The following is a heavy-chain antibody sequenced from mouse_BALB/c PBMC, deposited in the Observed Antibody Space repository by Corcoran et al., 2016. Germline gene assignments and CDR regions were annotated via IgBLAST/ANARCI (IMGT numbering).Heavy chain of an antibody. CDR3: ARYEDYMDY. CDR2: INTYTGEP. Sequence: QIQLVQSGPELKKPGETVKISCKASGYTFTNYGMNWVKQAPGKGLKWMGWINTYTGEPTYADDFKGRFAFSLETSASTAYLQINNLKNEDMATYFCARYEDYMDYWGQGTSVTVSS. J-gene: IGHJ4*01. D-gene: IGHD2-13*01. V-gene: IGHV9-1*02. CDR1: GYTFTNYG.